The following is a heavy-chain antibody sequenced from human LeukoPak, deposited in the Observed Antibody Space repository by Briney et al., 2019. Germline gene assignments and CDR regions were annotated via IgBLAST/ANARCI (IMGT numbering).Heavy chain of an antibody. D-gene: IGHD1-26*01. CDR2: INPNSGGT. Sequence: ASVKVSCKASGYTFTGYYMHWVRQAPGQGLEWMGWINPNSGGTNYAQKFQGRVTITRDTSFSTAYMELSRLRSDDTAVYYCARERGGDSGTYYGLAFDIWGQGTMVTVSS. V-gene: IGHV1-2*02. CDR1: GYTFTGYY. J-gene: IGHJ3*02. CDR3: ARERGGDSGTYYGLAFDI.